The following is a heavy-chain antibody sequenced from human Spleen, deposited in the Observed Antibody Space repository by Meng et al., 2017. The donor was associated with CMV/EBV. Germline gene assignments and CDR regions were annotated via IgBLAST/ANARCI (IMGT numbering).Heavy chain of an antibody. CDR3: ASAPPLSAFDI. V-gene: IGHV4-39*07. J-gene: IGHJ3*02. Sequence: SETLSLTCTVSGGSISDSSYYWGWIRQSPGKGLEWIASIFYSGSAQYNPSLRSRVTISLDTSKNQFSLELRSVTAADTAVYYCASAPPLSAFDIWGQGTMVTVSS. CDR2: IFYSGSA. CDR1: GGSISDSSYY.